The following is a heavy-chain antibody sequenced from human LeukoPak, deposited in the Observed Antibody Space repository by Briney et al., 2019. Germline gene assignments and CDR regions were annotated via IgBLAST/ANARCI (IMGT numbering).Heavy chain of an antibody. CDR2: IYYSGNT. V-gene: IGHV4-59*01. Sequence: PSETLSLTCTVSGGSISSYYWSWIRQPPGKGLEWIGYIYYSGNTNYNPSLKSRVTISVDTSKNQFSLKVSSVTAADTAVYYCARNDYDYVWGSYRRNGFDYWGQGTLVTVSS. CDR1: GGSISSYY. J-gene: IGHJ4*02. CDR3: ARNDYDYVWGSYRRNGFDY. D-gene: IGHD3-16*02.